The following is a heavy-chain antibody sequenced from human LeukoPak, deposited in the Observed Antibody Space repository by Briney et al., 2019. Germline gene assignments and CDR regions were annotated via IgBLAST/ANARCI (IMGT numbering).Heavy chain of an antibody. CDR2: ISAYNGNT. CDR1: GYTFNSYG. D-gene: IGHD2-2*01. CDR3: ARDLGDIVVVPAAIGADY. Sequence: GASVKVSCTASGYTFNSYGISWVRQAPGQGLEWMGWISAYNGNTNYAQKLQGRVTMTTDTSTSTAYLELRSLRSDDTAVYYCARDLGDIVVVPAAIGADYWGQGTLVTVSS. V-gene: IGHV1-18*01. J-gene: IGHJ4*02.